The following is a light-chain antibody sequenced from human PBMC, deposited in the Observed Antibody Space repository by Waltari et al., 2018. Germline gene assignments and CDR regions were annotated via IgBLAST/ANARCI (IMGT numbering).Light chain of an antibody. CDR1: VLGKKF. J-gene: IGLJ2*01. CDR3: FTVDDNSLRL. CDR2: RDS. V-gene: IGLV3-27*01. Sequence: SYELTQPSSVSVSPGQTARITCSGDVLGKKFIRWFQQKPGQAPVLLIFRDSERPSGIPGRFPGSSSGTTVTLTISGAQGEDEADYYCFTVDDNSLRLFGGGTKLTVL.